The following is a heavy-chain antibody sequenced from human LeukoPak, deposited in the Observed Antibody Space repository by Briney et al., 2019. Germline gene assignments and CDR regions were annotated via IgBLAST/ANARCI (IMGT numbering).Heavy chain of an antibody. J-gene: IGHJ5*02. CDR3: ARVGTSPTGNWFDP. Sequence: ASVKVSCKSSGYTFTGYYMHWVRQAPGQGLEWMGWINPNSGGTNYAQKFQGRVTMTRDTSISTAYMELSRLRSDDTAVYYCARVGTSPTGNWFDPWGQGTLVTVSS. CDR1: GYTFTGYY. CDR2: INPNSGGT. V-gene: IGHV1-2*02. D-gene: IGHD2-2*01.